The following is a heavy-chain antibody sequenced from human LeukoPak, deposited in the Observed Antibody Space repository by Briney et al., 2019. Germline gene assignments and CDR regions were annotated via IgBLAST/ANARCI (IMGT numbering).Heavy chain of an antibody. CDR1: GFTFSDYW. CDR3: ARDIYSIAE. CDR2: IHSDGGTT. J-gene: IGHJ4*02. D-gene: IGHD3-3*02. Sequence: PGGSLRLSCAASGFTFSDYWIHWVRHAPGKGLVWVSLIHSDGGTTNYADSVKGRSTMSRDNAKNMVYLQMNSLRVEDTAVYYCARDIYSIAEWGQGTLVTVSS. V-gene: IGHV3-74*01.